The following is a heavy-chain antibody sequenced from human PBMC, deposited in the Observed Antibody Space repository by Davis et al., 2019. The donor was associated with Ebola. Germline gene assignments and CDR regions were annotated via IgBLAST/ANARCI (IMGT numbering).Heavy chain of an antibody. J-gene: IGHJ2*01. V-gene: IGHV3-21*01. CDR2: ISSGSAYI. CDR1: GFSFSAYT. CDR3: AKKSGSYDWYFDL. D-gene: IGHD1-26*01. Sequence: PGGSLRLSCAASGFSFSAYTLNWVRQAPGKGLEWVSSISSGSAYISYADSVKGRFTISRDNAKNSVYLQMNSLRAEDTALYYCAKKSGSYDWYFDLWGRGALVTVSS.